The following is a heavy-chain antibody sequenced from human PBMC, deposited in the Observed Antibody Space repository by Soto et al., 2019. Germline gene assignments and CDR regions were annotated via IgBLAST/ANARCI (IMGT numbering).Heavy chain of an antibody. J-gene: IGHJ4*02. CDR3: TTDLVRCSSTSCHGGY. CDR1: GFTFSTYA. Sequence: GGSLRLSCAASGFTFSTYAMSWVRQAPGKGLEWVSVISGSGGDTYYADSVKGRFTIARDNSKNTLSLQMNSLKTEDTAVYYCTTDLVRCSSTSCHGGYWGQGTLVTVSS. CDR2: ISGSGGDT. V-gene: IGHV3-23*01. D-gene: IGHD2-2*01.